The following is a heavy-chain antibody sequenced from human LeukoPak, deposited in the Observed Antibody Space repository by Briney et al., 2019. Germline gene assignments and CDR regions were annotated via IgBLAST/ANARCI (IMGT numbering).Heavy chain of an antibody. V-gene: IGHV3-30*18. Sequence: GGSLRLSCAAYGFTFSSYGMHWVSQAPGKGMEWVAVISNDGSNYYYAVSVTGRFSISRDNSKHTLYLQMNTLIAEDTAVYYCANSPVAATRYYFDYWGQGTLVTVSS. CDR2: ISNDGSNY. J-gene: IGHJ4*02. CDR3: ANSPVAATRYYFDY. CDR1: GFTFSSYG. D-gene: IGHD2-15*01.